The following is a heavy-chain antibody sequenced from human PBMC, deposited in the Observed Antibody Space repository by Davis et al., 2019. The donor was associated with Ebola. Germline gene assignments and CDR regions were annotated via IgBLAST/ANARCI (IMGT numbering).Heavy chain of an antibody. V-gene: IGHV3-43*02. Sequence: GESLKISCAASGFTFDDYAMHWVRQAPGKGLEWVSLISGDGGSTYYADSVKGRFTISRDNSKNSLYLQMNSLRTEDTALYYCAKDMTTVTTFSGDGFDYWGQGTLVTVSS. CDR1: GFTFDDYA. D-gene: IGHD4-17*01. J-gene: IGHJ4*02. CDR3: AKDMTTVTTFSGDGFDY. CDR2: ISGDGGST.